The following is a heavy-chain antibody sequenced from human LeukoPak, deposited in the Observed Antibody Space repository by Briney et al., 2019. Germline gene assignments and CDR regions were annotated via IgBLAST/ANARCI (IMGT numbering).Heavy chain of an antibody. V-gene: IGHV1-69*04. J-gene: IGHJ6*02. CDR3: ARMIGYCTNGVCPHLEYYGMDV. CDR2: IIPILGIA. D-gene: IGHD2-8*01. CDR1: GYTFTSYA. Sequence: SVKVSCKASGYTFTSYAISWVRQAPGQGLEWMGRIIPILGIANYAQKFQGRVTITADKSTSTAYMELSSLRSEDTAVYYCARMIGYCTNGVCPHLEYYGMDVWGQGTTVTVSS.